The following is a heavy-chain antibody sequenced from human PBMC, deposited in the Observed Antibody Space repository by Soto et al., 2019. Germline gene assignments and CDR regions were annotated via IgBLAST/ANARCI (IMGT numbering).Heavy chain of an antibody. J-gene: IGHJ4*02. V-gene: IGHV3-21*01. Sequence: EVQLMESGGGLVKPGGSLRLSCAASGFTFSSYSMNWVRQAPGKGLEWVSSISSSSSYIYYADSVKGRFTISRDNAKNSLYLQMNSLIAEDTAVYYCARVERAYCGGDCYDYWGQGTLVTVSS. CDR1: GFTFSSYS. CDR2: ISSSSSYI. D-gene: IGHD2-21*01. CDR3: ARVERAYCGGDCYDY.